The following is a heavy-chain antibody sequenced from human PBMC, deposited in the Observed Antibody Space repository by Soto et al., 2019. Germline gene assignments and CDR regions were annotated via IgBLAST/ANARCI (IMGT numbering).Heavy chain of an antibody. CDR1: GGPINSGGYY. CDR3: ARALFTLGRRYLDP. D-gene: IGHD3-16*01. V-gene: IGHV4-31*03. CDR2: IYYTGSS. J-gene: IGHJ2*01. Sequence: SETLSLTCSVSGGPINSGGYYWSWIRQHPGKGLEWIGNIYYTGSSNYNPSLKSRVTISVDTSKNQFSLKLSSVTAADTAVYYCARALFTLGRRYLDPWGRGTLVTVPQ.